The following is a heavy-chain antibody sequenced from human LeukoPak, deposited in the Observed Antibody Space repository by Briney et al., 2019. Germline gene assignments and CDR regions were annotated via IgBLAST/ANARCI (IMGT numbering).Heavy chain of an antibody. J-gene: IGHJ6*02. CDR3: ARLGYCSGGSCFPYYYYGMDV. Sequence: KPSETLSLTCTVSGGSISSYYWSWIRQPPGKGLEWIGYIYYSGSTNYNPSLKSRVTISVDTSKNQFSLKLSSVTAADTAVYYCARLGYCSGGSCFPYYYYGMDVWGQGTTVTVSS. CDR1: GGSISSYY. V-gene: IGHV4-59*12. D-gene: IGHD2-15*01. CDR2: IYYSGST.